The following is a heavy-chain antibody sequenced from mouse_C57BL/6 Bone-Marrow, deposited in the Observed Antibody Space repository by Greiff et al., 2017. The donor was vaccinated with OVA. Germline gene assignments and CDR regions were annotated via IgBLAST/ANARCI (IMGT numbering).Heavy chain of an antibody. CDR1: GYTFTSYG. CDR3: AGDGYSFAY. Sequence: LVESGAELVRPGASVKLSCKASGYTFTSYGISWVKQRTGQGLEWIGESYPRSGNTNYNENVKGKAPLTADKSSSTAYSVIPSLTSEDSAVYFSAGDGYSFAYWGQGTLVTVSA. CDR2: SYPRSGNT. D-gene: IGHD2-3*01. J-gene: IGHJ3*01. V-gene: IGHV1-81*01.